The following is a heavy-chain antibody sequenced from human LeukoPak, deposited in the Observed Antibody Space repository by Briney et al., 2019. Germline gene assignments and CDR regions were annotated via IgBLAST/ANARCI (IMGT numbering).Heavy chain of an antibody. CDR3: ASVPASRDGYNSPDY. D-gene: IGHD5-12*01. J-gene: IGHJ4*02. Sequence: GGSLRLSCAASGFAFSSYWISWVRQAPGKGPEWVANINQGGSEKYYVDSVKGRFTISRDNAKNSLYLQMNSLRAEDTAVYYCASVPASRDGYNSPDYWGQGTLVTVSS. CDR1: GFAFSSYW. V-gene: IGHV3-7*01. CDR2: INQGGSEK.